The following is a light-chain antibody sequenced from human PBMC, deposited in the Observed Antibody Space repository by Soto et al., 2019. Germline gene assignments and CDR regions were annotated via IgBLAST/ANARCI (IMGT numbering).Light chain of an antibody. CDR3: QQYGSSLIT. CDR2: GAS. CDR1: QSVSSNY. Sequence: EIVLTQSPGTLSLSPGERATLSCRASQSVSSNYLAWYQQKPGQAPRLLIYGASSRATGIPDRFSGSGSGTDFTLTISRLEPEDFAVYYCQQYGSSLITFGPGTKVEIK. V-gene: IGKV3-20*01. J-gene: IGKJ3*01.